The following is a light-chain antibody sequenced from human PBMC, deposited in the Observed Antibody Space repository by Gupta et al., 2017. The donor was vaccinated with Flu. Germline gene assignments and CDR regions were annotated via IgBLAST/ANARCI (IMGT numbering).Light chain of an antibody. CDR2: TNY. CDR3: ASWDDSLNGVV. Sequence: QSVLTQPPSASGPPGQRLTISCSGSSANIGTNSENWYQHHPGTAPKLLIYTNYQRPSGVPDRFSGSKSGTSASLAISGLQSEDEADYYCASWDDSLNGVVFGGGTKLTVL. CDR1: SANIGTNS. J-gene: IGLJ2*01. V-gene: IGLV1-44*01.